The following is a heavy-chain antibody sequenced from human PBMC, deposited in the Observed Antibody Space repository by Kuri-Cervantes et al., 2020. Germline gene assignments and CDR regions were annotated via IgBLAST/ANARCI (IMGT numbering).Heavy chain of an antibody. CDR3: AREWTTVVNYAVDI. V-gene: IGHV4-59*12. D-gene: IGHD4-23*01. J-gene: IGHJ3*02. Sequence: SETLSLTCTVSGGSISSYYWSWIRQPPGKGLEWIGYIYYSGSTNYNPSLKSRVTISVDTSKSQFSLKLSSVTAADTAVYYCAREWTTVVNYAVDIWGQGTMVTVSS. CDR1: GGSISSYY. CDR2: IYYSGST.